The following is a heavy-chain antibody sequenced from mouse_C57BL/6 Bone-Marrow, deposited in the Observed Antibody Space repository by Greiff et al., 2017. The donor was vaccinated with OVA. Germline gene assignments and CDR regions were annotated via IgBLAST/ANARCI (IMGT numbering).Heavy chain of an antibody. J-gene: IGHJ4*01. V-gene: IGHV1-82*01. CDR3: AGYYGRRDYAMDY. CDR2: IYPGDGDT. CDR1: GYAFSSSW. Sequence: VQLQQSGPELVKPGASVKISCKASGYAFSSSWMNWVKQRPGKGLEWIGRIYPGDGDTNYNGKFKGKATLTADKSSSTAYMQLSSLTSEDSAVYFCAGYYGRRDYAMDYWGQGTSVTVSS. D-gene: IGHD1-1*01.